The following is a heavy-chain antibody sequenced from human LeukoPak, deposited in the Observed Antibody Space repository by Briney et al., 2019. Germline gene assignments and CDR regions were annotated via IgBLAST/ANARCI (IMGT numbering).Heavy chain of an antibody. V-gene: IGHV4-59*01. J-gene: IGHJ3*02. CDR1: GGSISSYY. CDR2: IYYSENT. D-gene: IGHD3-9*01. Sequence: PSETLSLTCTVSGGSISSYYWIWIRQPPGKGLEWIGYIYYSENTNYNPSLKSRVSIVDTSKNQFSLKLTSVTAADTAVYYCARGPAASTYYDILTGYTKSSGVFDIWGQGTMVTVSS. CDR3: ARGPAASTYYDILTGYTKSSGVFDI.